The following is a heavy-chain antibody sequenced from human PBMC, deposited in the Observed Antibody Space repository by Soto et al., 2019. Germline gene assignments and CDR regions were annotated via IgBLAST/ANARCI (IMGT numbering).Heavy chain of an antibody. J-gene: IGHJ4*02. CDR2: IWYDGSNK. CDR3: ARWGCSGSNCNLNQRSFNL. V-gene: IGHV3-33*03. Sequence: GGSLRLSCAASGFIFNEYGMHWVRQAPGKGLEWVAVIWYDGSNKYYADSVKGRFTFSRDNSKNTMSLQMNSLRVEDTAVYYCARWGCSGSNCNLNQRSFNLWGQGTLVTVSS. CDR1: GFIFNEYG. D-gene: IGHD2-15*01.